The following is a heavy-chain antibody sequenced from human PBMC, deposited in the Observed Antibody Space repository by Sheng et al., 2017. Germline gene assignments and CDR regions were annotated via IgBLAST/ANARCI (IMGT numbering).Heavy chain of an antibody. J-gene: IGHJ4*02. V-gene: IGHV1-69*02. CDR3: AVAYCGGDCYSFDY. CDR2: IIPILGIA. CDR1: GGTFSSYT. Sequence: QVQLVQSGAEVKKPGSSVKVSCKASGGTFSSYTISWVRQAPGQGLEWMGRIIPILGIANYAQKFQGRVTITADKSTSTAYMELSSLRSEDTAVYYCAVAYCGGDCYSFDYWGQGTLVTVSS. D-gene: IGHD2-21*01.